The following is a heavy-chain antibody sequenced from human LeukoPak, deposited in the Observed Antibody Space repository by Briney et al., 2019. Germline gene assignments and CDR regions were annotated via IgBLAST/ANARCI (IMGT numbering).Heavy chain of an antibody. CDR3: ARRSGSNWYGPFDY. V-gene: IGHV4-39*01. D-gene: IGHD6-13*01. CDR1: GGSLSSSSYY. Sequence: SETLSLTCSVSGGSLSSSSYYWGWIRQPPGKGLEWIGSIYYSGSTYYNPSLKSRVTISVDTSKNQFSLKLSSVTAADTAVYYCARRSGSNWYGPFDYWGQGTLVTVSS. CDR2: IYYSGST. J-gene: IGHJ4*02.